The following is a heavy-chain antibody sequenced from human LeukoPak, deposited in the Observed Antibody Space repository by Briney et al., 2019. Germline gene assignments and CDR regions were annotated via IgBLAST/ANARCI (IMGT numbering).Heavy chain of an antibody. CDR2: IYYSGRT. CDR3: ARASVLLSADY. CDR1: GGSISSYY. V-gene: IGHV4-59*01. D-gene: IGHD3-16*01. Sequence: SETLSLTCSVSGGSISSYYWSWIRQPPGRGLEWIGYIYYSGRTSYNPSLKSRVTISVDTSKNQFSLRLSSVTAADTAVYYCARASVLLSADYWGQGTLVTVSS. J-gene: IGHJ4*02.